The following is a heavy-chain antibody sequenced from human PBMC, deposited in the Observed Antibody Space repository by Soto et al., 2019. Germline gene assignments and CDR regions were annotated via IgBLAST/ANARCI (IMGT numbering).Heavy chain of an antibody. D-gene: IGHD2-15*01. CDR1: GCTFSSYA. V-gene: IGHV3-23*01. CDR3: AKSARRTMVVAATHFDY. Sequence: PGGSLRLSWAASGCTFSSYAMSWVRQAPGKGLEWVSAISGSGGSTYYADSVKGRFTISRDNSKNTLYLQMNSLRAEDTAVYYCAKSARRTMVVAATHFDYWGQGTLVTVSS. J-gene: IGHJ4*02. CDR2: ISGSGGST.